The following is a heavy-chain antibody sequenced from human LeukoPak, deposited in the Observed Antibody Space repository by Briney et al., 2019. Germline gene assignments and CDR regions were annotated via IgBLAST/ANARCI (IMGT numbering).Heavy chain of an antibody. V-gene: IGHV3-53*05. CDR1: GSTFSNAW. D-gene: IGHD4-17*01. CDR3: ARAWGVMTTVTTSWFGP. Sequence: GGSLGLSCAASGSTFSNAWMSWVRQAPGKGLEWVSVIYSGGSTYYADSVKGRFTISRDNSKNTLYLQMNSLRAEDTAVYYCARAWGVMTTVTTSWFGPWGQGTLVTVSS. J-gene: IGHJ5*02. CDR2: IYSGGST.